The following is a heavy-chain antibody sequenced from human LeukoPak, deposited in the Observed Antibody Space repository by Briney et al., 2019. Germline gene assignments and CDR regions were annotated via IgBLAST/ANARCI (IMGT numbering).Heavy chain of an antibody. Sequence: PGGSLRLSCAASGFTFSSYAMHWVRQAPGKGLEWVAVISYDGSNKYYADSVKGRFTISRDNSKNTLYLQMNSLRAEDTAVYYCAKVLSGYEPSDYWGQGTLVTVSS. CDR2: ISYDGSNK. CDR1: GFTFSSYA. J-gene: IGHJ4*02. V-gene: IGHV3-30-3*01. D-gene: IGHD5-12*01. CDR3: AKVLSGYEPSDY.